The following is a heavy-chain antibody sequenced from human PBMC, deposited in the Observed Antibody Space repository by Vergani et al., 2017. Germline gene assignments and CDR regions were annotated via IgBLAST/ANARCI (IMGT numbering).Heavy chain of an antibody. CDR2: IYTSGST. J-gene: IGHJ6*02. CDR3: SRDSYGDYHDYYYYGMDV. CDR1: GGSISSYY. D-gene: IGHD4-17*01. Sequence: QVQLQESGPGLVKPSETLSLTCTVSGGSISSYYWSWIRQPAGKGLEWIGRIYTSGSTNYNPSLKSRVTMSVDTSKNQFSLKLISVTAADTAVYYCSRDSYGDYHDYYYYGMDVWGQGTTVTVSS. V-gene: IGHV4-4*07.